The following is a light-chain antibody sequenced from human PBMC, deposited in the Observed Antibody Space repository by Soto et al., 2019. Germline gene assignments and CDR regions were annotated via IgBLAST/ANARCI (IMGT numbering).Light chain of an antibody. CDR1: SSNIGAGYD. J-gene: IGLJ2*01. Sequence: QSVLTQPPSVSGAPGQRVTISCTGSSSNIGAGYDVHWYQQLPGTAPKLLLYGNNHRPSGVPDRFSGSKSGTSASLAITGLKAEDEADYYCLSYDSSLSGSRVFGGGTQLTVL. CDR2: GNN. V-gene: IGLV1-40*01. CDR3: LSYDSSLSGSRV.